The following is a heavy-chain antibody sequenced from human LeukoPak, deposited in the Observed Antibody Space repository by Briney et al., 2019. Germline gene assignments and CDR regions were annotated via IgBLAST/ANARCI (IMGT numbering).Heavy chain of an antibody. CDR1: GYTFTGYY. V-gene: IGHV1-2*02. J-gene: IGHJ4*02. D-gene: IGHD3-22*01. Sequence: ASVKVSCKASGYTFTGYYMHWVRQAPGQGLEWMGWINPNSGGTNYAQKFQGRVTMTRDTSISTAYMELSRLRSDDTAVYYCARDFSPSPYYYDSSGHQVWGQGTLVTVSS. CDR3: ARDFSPSPYYYDSSGHQV. CDR2: INPNSGGT.